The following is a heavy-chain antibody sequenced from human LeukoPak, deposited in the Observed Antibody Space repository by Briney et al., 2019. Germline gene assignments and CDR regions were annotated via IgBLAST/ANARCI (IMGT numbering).Heavy chain of an antibody. D-gene: IGHD3-22*01. CDR2: IYSGGST. CDR3: ARRSGYFIGAAFDI. V-gene: IGHV3-66*04. Sequence: GGSLRLSCAASGSTVRSNYMSWARQAPGKGLEWVSVIYSGGSTYYSDSVKGRFTISRDNSKNTLYLQMNSLRAEDTAVYYCARRSGYFIGAAFDIWGQGTMVTVSS. CDR1: GSTVRSNY. J-gene: IGHJ3*02.